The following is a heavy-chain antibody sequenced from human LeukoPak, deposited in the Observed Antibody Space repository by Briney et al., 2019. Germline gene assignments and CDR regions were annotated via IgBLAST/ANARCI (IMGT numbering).Heavy chain of an antibody. CDR3: ARESAHAMLPFDI. CDR2: IYYSGNT. V-gene: IGHV4-39*07. J-gene: IGHJ3*02. D-gene: IGHD2-2*01. CDR1: GGSTSSTTYY. Sequence: SETLSLTCTVSGGSTSSTTYYWGWIRQPPGKDLEWIGSIYYSGNTYYNPSLKSRVTISVDTSKNQFSLKLSSVTAADTAVYYCARESAHAMLPFDIWGQGTMVTVSS.